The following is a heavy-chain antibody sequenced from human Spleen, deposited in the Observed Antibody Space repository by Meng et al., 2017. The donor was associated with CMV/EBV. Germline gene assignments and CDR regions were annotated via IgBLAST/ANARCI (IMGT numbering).Heavy chain of an antibody. CDR3: ARGGYSGSYSPFDY. D-gene: IGHD1-26*01. Sequence: ESLKISCTVSGGSISSSSYYWGWIRQPPGKGLEWIGSIYHSGTTSYNPSLKSRVTISVDTSQNQFSLKLSSVTAADTALYYCARGGYSGSYSPFDYWGQGTLVTVSS. V-gene: IGHV4-39*07. J-gene: IGHJ4*02. CDR2: IYHSGTT. CDR1: GGSISSSSYY.